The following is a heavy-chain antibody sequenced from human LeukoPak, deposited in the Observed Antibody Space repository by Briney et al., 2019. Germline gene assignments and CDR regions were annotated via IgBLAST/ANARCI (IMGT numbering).Heavy chain of an antibody. V-gene: IGHV1-2*02. J-gene: IGHJ6*03. D-gene: IGHD2-8*01. CDR3: ARVGYCTNGVCYSMDV. CDR2: ISPNSGGP. Sequence: ASVKVSCKASGYTFTGHYIHWVRQAPGQGFEWMGWISPNSGGPNYAQKFQGRVTMTRDTSISTAYMELSGLRSDDTAVYYCARVGYCTNGVCYSMDVWGKGTTVTVSS. CDR1: GYTFTGHY.